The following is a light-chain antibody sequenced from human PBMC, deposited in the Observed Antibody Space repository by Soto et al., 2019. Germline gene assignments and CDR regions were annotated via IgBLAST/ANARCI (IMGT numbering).Light chain of an antibody. V-gene: IGLV1-47*01. CDR2: RNN. CDR3: AAWDASLSGFYV. CDR1: SSNIGSNY. Sequence: QSVLTQPPSASGTPGQRVTISCSGSSSNIGSNYVYWYQQLPGTAPKLLIYRNNQRPSGVPDRFSGAKSGTSASLAISGLRSDDEDDYYCAAWDASLSGFYVFGTGTKLTVL. J-gene: IGLJ1*01.